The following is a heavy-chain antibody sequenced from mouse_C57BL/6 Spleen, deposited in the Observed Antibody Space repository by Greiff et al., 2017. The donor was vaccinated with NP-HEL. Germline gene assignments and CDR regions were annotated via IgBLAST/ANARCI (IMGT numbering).Heavy chain of an antibody. D-gene: IGHD1-1*01. J-gene: IGHJ3*01. CDR3: VSLYYYGSSSAWFAY. Sequence: EVQGVESGGGLVQPKGSLKLSCAASGFSFNTYAMNWVRQAPGKGLEWVARIRSKSNNYATYYADSVKDRFTISRDDSESMLYLQMNNLKTEDTAMYYCVSLYYYGSSSAWFAYWGQGTLVTVSA. V-gene: IGHV10-1*01. CDR1: GFSFNTYA. CDR2: IRSKSNNYAT.